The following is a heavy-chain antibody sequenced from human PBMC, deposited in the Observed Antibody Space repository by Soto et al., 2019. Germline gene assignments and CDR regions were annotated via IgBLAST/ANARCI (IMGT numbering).Heavy chain of an antibody. Sequence: SETLSVTCTVSCGSISSGSYYWGWIRQPPGKGLEWIGSIYYSGSTYYNPSLKSRVTISVDTSKNQFSLKLSSVTAADTAVYYCASPRLLDDYIWGSYRTIPNDAFDIWGQGTMVTVS. CDR1: CGSISSGSYY. CDR3: ASPRLLDDYIWGSYRTIPNDAFDI. J-gene: IGHJ3*02. V-gene: IGHV4-39*01. CDR2: IYYSGST. D-gene: IGHD3-16*02.